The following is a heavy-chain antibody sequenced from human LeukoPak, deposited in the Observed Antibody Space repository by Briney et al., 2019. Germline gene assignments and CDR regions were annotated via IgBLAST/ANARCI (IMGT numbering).Heavy chain of an antibody. CDR2: INGHGNTT. V-gene: IGHV3-74*01. CDR3: SRGRKYISNWNPFDF. D-gene: IGHD6-13*01. Sequence: GGSLRLSCAASGFTLSNYWMHWVRQVPGKGLVWVSSINGHGNTTKYADSVRGRFTISRDNAKNTLFLQMYSLRADDTAVYFCSRGRKYISNWNPFDFWGHGTLVTVSS. CDR1: GFTLSNYW. J-gene: IGHJ4*01.